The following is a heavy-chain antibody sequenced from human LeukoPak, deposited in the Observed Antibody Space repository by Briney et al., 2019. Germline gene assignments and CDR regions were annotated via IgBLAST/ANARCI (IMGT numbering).Heavy chain of an antibody. D-gene: IGHD6-13*01. CDR1: GYSFTSYW. CDR2: IYPGDSGT. CDR3: ARLTTSSSWKNFDY. J-gene: IGHJ4*02. Sequence: GESLKISCKGSGYSFTSYWIGWVRQMPGKGLEWMGIIYPGDSGTTYNPSFQGQVTISADKSISTAYLQWSSLKASDTAMYYCARLTTSSSWKNFDYWGQGTLVTVSS. V-gene: IGHV5-51*01.